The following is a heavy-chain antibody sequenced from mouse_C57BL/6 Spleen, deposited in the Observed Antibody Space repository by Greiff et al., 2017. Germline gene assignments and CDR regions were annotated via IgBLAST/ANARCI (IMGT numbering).Heavy chain of an antibody. Sequence: EVQLVESGGDLVKPGGSLKLSCAASGFTFSSYGMSWVRQTPDKRLEWVATISSGGSYTYYPDSVKGRFTISRNNAKNTLYLQMSSLKSEDTAMYYCARHWGYYYYYYAMGDWGQGASVTVAS. CDR3: ARHWGYYYYYYAMGD. CDR1: GFTFSSYG. V-gene: IGHV5-6*01. D-gene: IGHD2-4*01. J-gene: IGHJ4*01. CDR2: ISSGGSYT.